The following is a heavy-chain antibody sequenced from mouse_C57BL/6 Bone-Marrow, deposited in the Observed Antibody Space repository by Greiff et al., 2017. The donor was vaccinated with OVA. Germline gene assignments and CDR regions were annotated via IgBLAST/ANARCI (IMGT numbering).Heavy chain of an antibody. V-gene: IGHV1-69*01. J-gene: IGHJ2*01. CDR3: AREEEYYGSFDY. CDR1: GYTFTSYW. D-gene: IGHD1-1*01. CDR2: IDPSDSYT. Sequence: VKLMESGAELVMPGASVKLSCKASGYTFTSYWMHWVKPRPGQGLEWIGEIDPSDSYTNSNQKFKGKSTLTVEKSSSTAYMQLSSLTSEDSAVYYCAREEEYYGSFDYWGQGTTLTVSS.